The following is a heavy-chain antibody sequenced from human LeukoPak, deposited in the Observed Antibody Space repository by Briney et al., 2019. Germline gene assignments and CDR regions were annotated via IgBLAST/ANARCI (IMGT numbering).Heavy chain of an antibody. CDR3: ARGNYYYYMDV. CDR2: IYTSGRT. V-gene: IGHV4-61*02. J-gene: IGHJ6*03. D-gene: IGHD2/OR15-2a*01. CDR1: GGFISSGRYY. Sequence: PSQTLSLNSTVSGGFISSGRYYWRSIRQPAGKLLEWIGRIYTSGRTNYNPSLKSRVTISVDTSKNQFSLKLSSLTAADTAVYYCARGNYYYYMDVWGKGTPVTVSS.